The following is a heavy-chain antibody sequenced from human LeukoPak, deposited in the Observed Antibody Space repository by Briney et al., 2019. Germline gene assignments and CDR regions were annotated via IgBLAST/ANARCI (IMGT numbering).Heavy chain of an antibody. CDR2: INHSGST. D-gene: IGHD3-10*01. V-gene: IGHV4-39*07. CDR3: ARRIITMVRGVTRFDP. J-gene: IGHJ5*02. CDR1: GGSISSSSYY. Sequence: SETLSLTCTVSGGSISSSSYYWSWIRQPPGKGLEWIGEINHSGSTNYNPSLKSRVTISVDTSKNQFSLKLSSVTAADTAVYYCARRIITMVRGVTRFDPWGQGTLVTVSS.